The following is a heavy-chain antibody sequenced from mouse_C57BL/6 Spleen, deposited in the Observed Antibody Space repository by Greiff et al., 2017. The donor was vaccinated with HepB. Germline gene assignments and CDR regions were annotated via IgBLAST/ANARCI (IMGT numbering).Heavy chain of an antibody. Sequence: EVKVVESGGDLVKPGGSLKLSCAASGFTFSSYGMSWVRQTPDKRLEWVATISSGGSYTYYPDSVKGRFTISRDNAKNTLYLQMSSLKSEDTAMYYCARRDYYGSSYEYFDYWGQGTTLTVSS. D-gene: IGHD1-1*01. J-gene: IGHJ2*01. V-gene: IGHV5-6*02. CDR1: GFTFSSYG. CDR3: ARRDYYGSSYEYFDY. CDR2: ISSGGSYT.